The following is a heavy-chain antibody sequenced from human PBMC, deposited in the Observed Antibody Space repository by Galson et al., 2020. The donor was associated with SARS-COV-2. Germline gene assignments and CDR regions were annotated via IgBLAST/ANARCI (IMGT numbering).Heavy chain of an antibody. CDR3: AHMNYDVLTGFYTPFDY. J-gene: IGHJ4*02. CDR2: LFWDDDT. CDR1: GFSLTSRGVG. Sequence: SGPTLVKPTQTLTLTCTVSGFSLTSRGVGVAWIRQPPGAALAWLSVLFWDDDTRYRPSLRSRLRITKNTSKDQVVFTMTNMAPVDTATYYCAHMNYDVLTGFYTPFDYWGQGSPVLVSS. D-gene: IGHD3-9*01. V-gene: IGHV2-5*02.